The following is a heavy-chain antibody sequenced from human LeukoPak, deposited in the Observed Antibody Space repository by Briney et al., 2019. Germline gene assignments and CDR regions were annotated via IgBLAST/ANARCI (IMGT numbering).Heavy chain of an antibody. Sequence: GGSLRLSCAASGFTFSNYWMAWVRQAPGKGPEWVANINLDGSQKYYVDSVKGRFTTSRDNAENSLYLQMNSLRAEGTALYYCARKRPNYFDYWGQGTLVTVSS. CDR1: GFTFSNYW. CDR2: INLDGSQK. J-gene: IGHJ4*02. V-gene: IGHV3-7*01. CDR3: ARKRPNYFDY.